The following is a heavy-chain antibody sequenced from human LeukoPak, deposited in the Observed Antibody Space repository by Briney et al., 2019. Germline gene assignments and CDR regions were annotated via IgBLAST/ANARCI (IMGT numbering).Heavy chain of an antibody. V-gene: IGHV3-21*01. J-gene: IGHJ5*02. CDR1: GFTFSGYS. CDR3: ARESSYCSSTSCHNWFDP. CDR2: ISSSSSYI. Sequence: TGGSLRLSCAASGFTFSGYSMNWVRQAPGKGLEWVSSISSSSSYIYYADSVKGRFTISRDNAKNSLYLQMNSLRAEDTAVYYCARESSYCSSTSCHNWFDPWGQGTLVTVSS. D-gene: IGHD2-2*01.